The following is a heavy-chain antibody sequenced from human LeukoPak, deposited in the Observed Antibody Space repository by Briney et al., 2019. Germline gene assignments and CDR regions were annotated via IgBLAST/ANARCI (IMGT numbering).Heavy chain of an antibody. V-gene: IGHV1-2*02. J-gene: IGHJ4*02. D-gene: IGHD3-22*01. Sequence: ASVKVSCKASGYTFTGYYMHWVRQAPGQGLEWMGWINPNSGGTNYAQKFQGRVTMTRDTSISTAYMELSRLRSDDTAVYYCARDTGSGYYYMGGDYWGQGTLVTVSS. CDR3: ARDTGSGYYYMGGDY. CDR2: INPNSGGT. CDR1: GYTFTGYY.